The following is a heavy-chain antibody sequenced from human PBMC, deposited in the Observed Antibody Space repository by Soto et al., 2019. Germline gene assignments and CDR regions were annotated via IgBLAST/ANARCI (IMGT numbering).Heavy chain of an antibody. V-gene: IGHV1-8*01. CDR3: ARAVAARLWDYYYYMDV. CDR1: GYTFTSYD. D-gene: IGHD6-6*01. CDR2: MNPNSGNT. Sequence: ASVKVSCKASGYTFTSYDINWVRQATGQGLEWMGWMNPNSGNTGYAQKSQGRVTMTRNTSISTAYMELSSLRSEDTAVYYCARAVAARLWDYYYYMDVWGKGTTVTVSS. J-gene: IGHJ6*03.